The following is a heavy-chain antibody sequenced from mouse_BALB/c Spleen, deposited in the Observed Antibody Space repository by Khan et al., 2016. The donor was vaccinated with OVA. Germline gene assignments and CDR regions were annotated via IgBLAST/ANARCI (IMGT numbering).Heavy chain of an antibody. D-gene: IGHD1-1*02. J-gene: IGHJ1*01. Sequence: QIQLVQSGPEVKKPGETVKISCKASGYSFTNYGMNWVRQAPGKGLKWMGWINTYTGEPTYADDFKGRFAFSLETSASTAYLQINNRKNEDTATYFCASGGYWYFAVWGAGTTVTVSS. CDR3: ASGGYWYFAV. CDR2: INTYTGEP. CDR1: GYSFTNYG. V-gene: IGHV9-3-1*01.